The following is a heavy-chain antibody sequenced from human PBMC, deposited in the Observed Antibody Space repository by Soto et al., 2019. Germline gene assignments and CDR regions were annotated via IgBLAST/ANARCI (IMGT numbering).Heavy chain of an antibody. D-gene: IGHD3-22*01. CDR2: INPSGGST. J-gene: IGHJ5*02. CDR1: GYTFTSYY. V-gene: IGHV1-46*01. Sequence: ASVKVSCKASGYTFTSYYMHWVRQAPGQGLEWMGIINPSGGSTSYAQKFQGRVTMTRDTSTSTVYMELSSLRSEDTAVYYCAREGYYDSSGYYGGNWFDPWGQGTLVT. CDR3: AREGYYDSSGYYGGNWFDP.